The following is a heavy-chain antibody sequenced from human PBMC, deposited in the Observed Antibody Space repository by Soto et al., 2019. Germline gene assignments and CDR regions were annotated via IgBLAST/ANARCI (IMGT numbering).Heavy chain of an antibody. CDR2: ISGYNGNT. V-gene: IGHV1-18*01. J-gene: IGHJ6*02. CDR1: GYTFSNFG. Sequence: QVQLVQSGAEVKKPGASVKVSCTASGYTFSNFGLSWVRQAPGQGLEWMGWISGYNGNTNSAQKFQGRVTMTTDTSTTTAYMEVRSLTSDATAVYYCARDKGYGFGWSSSSGMDVWGQGTTVTVSS. D-gene: IGHD5-18*01. CDR3: ARDKGYGFGWSSSSGMDV.